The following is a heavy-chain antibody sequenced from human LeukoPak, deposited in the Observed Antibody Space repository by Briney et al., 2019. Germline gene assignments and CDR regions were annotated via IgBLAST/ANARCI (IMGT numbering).Heavy chain of an antibody. CDR2: IYPGGDI. V-gene: IGHV3-53*01. CDR3: VRGPRYYDDSGFHYGVFDI. Sequence: GGSLTLFCRASEDTFTSNYVSCVRQTTGKALQWVSVIYPGGDIYYADSVEGRFIISRDNSKNTLSLQMNSLTADDTAVYYCVRGPRYYDDSGFHYGVFDIWGQGTVVTVSS. J-gene: IGHJ3*02. D-gene: IGHD3-22*01. CDR1: EDTFTSNY.